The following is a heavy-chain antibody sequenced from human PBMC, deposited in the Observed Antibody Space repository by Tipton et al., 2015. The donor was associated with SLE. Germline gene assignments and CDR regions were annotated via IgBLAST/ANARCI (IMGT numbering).Heavy chain of an antibody. V-gene: IGHV3-21*01. J-gene: IGHJ4*02. CDR3: ARGGRYSTLDC. Sequence: GSLRLSCAASGFTFSDFPINWVRQAPGKGLEWVSFISSGGNSIYYVDSVQGRFTISRDNAKNTVSLQMNRLRVEDTAVYYCARGGRYSTLDCWGQGTLVTVSS. CDR1: GFTFSDFP. CDR2: ISSGGNSI. D-gene: IGHD1-26*01.